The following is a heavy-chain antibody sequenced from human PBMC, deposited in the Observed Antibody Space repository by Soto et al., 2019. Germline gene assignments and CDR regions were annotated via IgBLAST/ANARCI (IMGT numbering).Heavy chain of an antibody. V-gene: IGHV3-33*01. J-gene: IGHJ3*02. CDR1: GFTFSTYG. CDR2: IRYDGSNQ. Sequence: GGSLRLSCAASGFTFSTYGMHWVRQAPGKGLEWVAGIRYDGSNQYYADSVKGRFTISRDNAKNSLYLQMNSLRAEDTAVYYCARVRESTLTRAFDIWGQGTMVTVSS. D-gene: IGHD3-10*01. CDR3: ARVRESTLTRAFDI.